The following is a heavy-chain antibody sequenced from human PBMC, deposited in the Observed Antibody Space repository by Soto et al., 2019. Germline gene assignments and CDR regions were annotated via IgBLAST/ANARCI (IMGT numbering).Heavy chain of an antibody. J-gene: IGHJ5*02. Sequence: GGSLRLSCAASGFTFSSYAMSWVRQAPGKGLEWVSAISGSGGSTYYADSVKGRFTISRDNSKNTLYLQMNSLRAEDTAVYYCAKAFDSSPWFGEFTTNWFDPWGQGTLVTVSS. CDR3: AKAFDSSPWFGEFTTNWFDP. V-gene: IGHV3-23*01. CDR2: ISGSGGST. CDR1: GFTFSSYA. D-gene: IGHD3-10*01.